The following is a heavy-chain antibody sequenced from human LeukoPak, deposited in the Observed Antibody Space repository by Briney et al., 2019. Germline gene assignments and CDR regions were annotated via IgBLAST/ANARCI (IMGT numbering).Heavy chain of an antibody. CDR3: AREVGYRGSGSYYFDY. Sequence: ASVKVSCKASGYTVTSYYMHWVRQAPGQGLEWMGRINPNSGGTNYAQKFQGRVTMTRDTSISTAYMELSRLRSDDTAVYYCAREVGYRGSGSYYFDYWGQGTLVTVSS. J-gene: IGHJ4*02. D-gene: IGHD1-26*01. CDR2: INPNSGGT. CDR1: GYTVTSYY. V-gene: IGHV1-2*06.